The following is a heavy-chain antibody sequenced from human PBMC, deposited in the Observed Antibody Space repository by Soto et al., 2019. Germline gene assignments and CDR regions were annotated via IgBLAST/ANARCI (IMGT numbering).Heavy chain of an antibody. J-gene: IGHJ3*02. Sequence: SETLSLTCAVSGGSISSGGHSWSWIRQNPGKGLEWIGYTYNSVSTYYNPSLKSRVTISVDTSKNQFSLKLSSVTAADTAVYKCARGFGMIVLVFDIWAKGTMVPV. D-gene: IGHD3-22*01. CDR2: TYNSVST. CDR3: ARGFGMIVLVFDI. V-gene: IGHV4-31*11. CDR1: GGSISSGGHS.